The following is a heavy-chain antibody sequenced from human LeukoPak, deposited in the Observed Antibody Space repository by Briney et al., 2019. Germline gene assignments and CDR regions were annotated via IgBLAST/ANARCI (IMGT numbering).Heavy chain of an antibody. CDR2: IWYDGSNK. J-gene: IGHJ3*01. V-gene: IGHV3-33*01. CDR1: GFTFSSYG. D-gene: IGHD3-3*02. Sequence: GGSLRLSCAASGFTFSSYGMHWVRQAPGKGLEWVAVIWYDGSNKYYADSVKGRFTISRDYSKNTLFLQMNSLRAEDSALYYCVRELGAPAAGAFDLWGQGTLVTVSS. CDR3: VRELGAPAAGAFDL.